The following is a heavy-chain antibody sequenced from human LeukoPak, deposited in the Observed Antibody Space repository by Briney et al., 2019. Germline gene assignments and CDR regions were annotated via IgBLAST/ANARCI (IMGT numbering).Heavy chain of an antibody. CDR2: IIPIFGIA. V-gene: IGHV1-69*04. CDR1: GGTFSSYA. CDR3: AIAQNNHGYVYFGMDV. J-gene: IGHJ6*04. D-gene: IGHD5-12*01. Sequence: SVKVSCKASGGTFSSYAISWVRQAPGQGLEWMGRIIPIFGIANYAQKFQGRVTITADKSTSTAYMELSSLRSEDTAVYYCAIAQNNHGYVYFGMDVWGKGTTVTVSS.